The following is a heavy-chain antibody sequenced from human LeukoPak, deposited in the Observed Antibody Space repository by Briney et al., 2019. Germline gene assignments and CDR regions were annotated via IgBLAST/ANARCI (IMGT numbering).Heavy chain of an antibody. J-gene: IGHJ4*02. Sequence: PGGSLRLSCAVSGFTFSHYAMSWVRQAPGKGLEWVAVIWYDGSNKYYADSVKGRFTISRDNSKNTLYLQMNSLRAVDTAVYYCAREGPEGYCSSTSCYSFDYWGQGTLVTVSS. D-gene: IGHD2-2*01. CDR2: IWYDGSNK. CDR3: AREGPEGYCSSTSCYSFDY. V-gene: IGHV3-33*08. CDR1: GFTFSHYA.